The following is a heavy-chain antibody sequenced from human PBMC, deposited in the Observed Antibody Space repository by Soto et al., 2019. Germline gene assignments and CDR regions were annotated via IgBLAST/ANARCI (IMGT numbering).Heavy chain of an antibody. CDR3: ARDKSPYSSGWHNQHFDY. V-gene: IGHV3-30-3*01. CDR1: GFTFSSYA. Sequence: QVQLVESGGGVVQPGRSLRLSCAASGFTFSSYAMHWVRQAPGKGLEWVAVISYDGSNKYYADSVKGRFTISRDNSKNTLYLQMNSLRAEDTAVYYCARDKSPYSSGWHNQHFDYWGQGTLVTVSS. D-gene: IGHD6-19*01. J-gene: IGHJ4*02. CDR2: ISYDGSNK.